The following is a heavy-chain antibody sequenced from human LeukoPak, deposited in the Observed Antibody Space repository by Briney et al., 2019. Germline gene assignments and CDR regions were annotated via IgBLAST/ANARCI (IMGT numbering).Heavy chain of an antibody. CDR2: IVVGSGNT. Sequence: ASVKVSCKASGFTFTSSAMQWVRQARGQRLEWIGWIVVGSGNTNYAQKFQERVTITRDMSTGTAYMELSSLRSEDTAVYYCAAVPPKGGSYYVENAFDIWGQGTMVTVSS. CDR3: AAVPPKGGSYYVENAFDI. D-gene: IGHD1-26*01. V-gene: IGHV1-58*02. J-gene: IGHJ3*02. CDR1: GFTFTSSA.